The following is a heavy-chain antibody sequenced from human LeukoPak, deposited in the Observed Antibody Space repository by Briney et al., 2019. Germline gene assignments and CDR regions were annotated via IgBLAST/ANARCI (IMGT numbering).Heavy chain of an antibody. CDR1: GFTFSSYS. CDR3: VRDGEYSTGWYQY. J-gene: IGHJ4*02. CDR2: ISSTSTYT. D-gene: IGHD6-19*01. V-gene: IGHV3-21*01. Sequence: TGGSLRLSCAASGFTFSSYSMNWVRQPPGKGLEWVSSISSTSTYTSYADSVKGRFTISRDNAKNSLYLQMNSLRAEDTAVYYCVRDGEYSTGWYQYWGQGTLVTVSS.